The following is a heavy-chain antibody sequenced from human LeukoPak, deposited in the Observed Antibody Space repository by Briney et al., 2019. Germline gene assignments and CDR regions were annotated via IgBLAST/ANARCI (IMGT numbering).Heavy chain of an antibody. V-gene: IGHV3-11*01. CDR1: GFSFSDYY. D-gene: IGHD7-27*01. Sequence: GGSLRLSCSASGFSFSDYYMSWIRQAPGKGLEWVSFISSSGHMTAYADSVKGRVSTSRDNAKNSMYLQVSNVRAEDTAVYFCARDVGTYVNPFDAFDLWGQGTMVTVSS. CDR3: ARDVGTYVNPFDAFDL. J-gene: IGHJ3*01. CDR2: ISSSGHMT.